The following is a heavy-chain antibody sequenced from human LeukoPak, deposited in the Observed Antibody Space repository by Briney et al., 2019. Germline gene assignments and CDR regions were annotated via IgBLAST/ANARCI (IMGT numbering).Heavy chain of an antibody. V-gene: IGHV4-39*07. Sequence: PSETLSLTCSVHGGSISSSSYYWGWIRQPPGKGLAWIGTIYYSGSTYYNPSLKSRVTISVDTSKNQFSLKLSSVTAADTAVYYCAWGDSSGYPFDPWGQGALVTVSS. CDR2: IYYSGST. D-gene: IGHD3-22*01. CDR1: GGSISSSSYY. CDR3: AWGDSSGYPFDP. J-gene: IGHJ5*02.